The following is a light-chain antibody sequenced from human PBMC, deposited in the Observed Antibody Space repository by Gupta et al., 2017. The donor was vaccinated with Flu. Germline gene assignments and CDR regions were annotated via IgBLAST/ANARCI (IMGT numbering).Light chain of an antibody. V-gene: IGKV1-5*03. J-gene: IGKJ2*01. CDR2: RAS. CDR3: QQYSSYSYT. CDR1: QSIDSY. Sequence: DIQMTQSPSTLSASVGDRVTITCRASQSIDSYLAWYQQKPGKAPNLLIYRASTLQSGVPSRFSGSGSGTXFTLTIXSLQPDDFATYYCQQYSSYSYTFGXGTKVEIK.